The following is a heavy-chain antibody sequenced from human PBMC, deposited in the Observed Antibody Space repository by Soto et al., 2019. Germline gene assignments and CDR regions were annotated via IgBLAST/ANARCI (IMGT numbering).Heavy chain of an antibody. J-gene: IGHJ4*02. CDR1: GFNFRNYG. CDR2: IWFDGNNK. D-gene: IGHD6-19*01. V-gene: IGHV3-33*01. CDR3: AREGMNAVTDY. Sequence: QVQLVESGGGVVQPGRSLRLSCAASGFNFRNYGMHWVRQAPGKGLEWVAAIWFDGNNKYYADSVKGRFTISRDNSENTLYMQMNSLRAEDTAAYYCAREGMNAVTDYWCQGTLVTVSS.